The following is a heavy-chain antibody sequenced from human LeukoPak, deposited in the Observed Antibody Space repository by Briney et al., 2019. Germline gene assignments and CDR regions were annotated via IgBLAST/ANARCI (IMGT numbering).Heavy chain of an antibody. D-gene: IGHD2-2*02. V-gene: IGHV3-21*01. Sequence: PGGSLRLSCAASGFTFSSYSMNWVRQAPGKGLEWVSSISSSSSYIYYADSVKGRFTISRDNAKNSLYLQMNSLRAEDTAVFYCAATRSSTSCYKRWGQGTLVTVSS. J-gene: IGHJ4*02. CDR3: AATRSSTSCYKR. CDR2: ISSSSSYI. CDR1: GFTFSSYS.